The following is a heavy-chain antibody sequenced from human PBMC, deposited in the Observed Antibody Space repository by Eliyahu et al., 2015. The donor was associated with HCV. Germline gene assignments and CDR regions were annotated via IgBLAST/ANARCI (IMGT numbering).Heavy chain of an antibody. J-gene: IGHJ4*02. Sequence: QITLKESGPTLVKPTQTLTLTCTFSGFTLSTSGVGVGWIRQPPGKALEWLALIYWNGDXRYSPSLKSRLTITKDTSKNQVVLTMTNMDPVDTATYYCAHRPRGYSYGDYFDYWGQGTLVTVSS. V-gene: IGHV2-5*01. CDR2: IYWNGDX. D-gene: IGHD5-18*01. CDR3: AHRPRGYSYGDYFDY. CDR1: GFTLSTSGVG.